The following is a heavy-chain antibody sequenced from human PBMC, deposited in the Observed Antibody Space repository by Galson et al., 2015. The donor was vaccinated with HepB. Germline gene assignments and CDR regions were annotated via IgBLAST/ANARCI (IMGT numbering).Heavy chain of an antibody. D-gene: IGHD3-10*01. V-gene: IGHV3-33*08. J-gene: IGHJ4*02. CDR1: GFTFSSYG. CDR2: IWYDGSNK. CDR3: ARGVGSGSYVYY. Sequence: SLRLSCAASGFTFSSYGMHWVRQAPGKGLEWVAVIWYDGSNKYYADSVKGRFTISRDNSKNTLYLQMNSLRAEDTAVYYCARGVGSGSYVYYWGQGTLVTVSS.